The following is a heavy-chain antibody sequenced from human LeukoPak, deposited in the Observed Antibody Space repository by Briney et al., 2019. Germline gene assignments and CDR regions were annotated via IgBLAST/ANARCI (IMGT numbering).Heavy chain of an antibody. CDR2: INPSGGST. CDR3: AREVYYYDSSGYSVDY. D-gene: IGHD3-22*01. CDR1: GYTFTSYY. V-gene: IGHV1-46*01. Sequence: ASVKVSCKASGYTFTSYYMHWVRQAPGQGLEWMGIINPSGGSTSYAQKFQGRVTMTRDTSTSTAYMELSSLRSEDTAVYYCAREVYYYDSSGYSVDYWGQGTLVTVSS. J-gene: IGHJ4*02.